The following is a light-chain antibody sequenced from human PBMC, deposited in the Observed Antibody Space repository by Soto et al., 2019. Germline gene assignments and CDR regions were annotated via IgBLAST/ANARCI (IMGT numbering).Light chain of an antibody. J-gene: IGKJ4*01. V-gene: IGKV1D-16*01. CDR2: GAS. CDR1: QGISSW. Sequence: DIQMTQSPSSLSASVGDRVTITCRASQGISSWLTWYQQKPDKAPKSLIYGASRLQSGVPSRFSGSGSGTDFTLTISNLQPEDFATYYCQQYDSNPPTFGGGTKVEI. CDR3: QQYDSNPPT.